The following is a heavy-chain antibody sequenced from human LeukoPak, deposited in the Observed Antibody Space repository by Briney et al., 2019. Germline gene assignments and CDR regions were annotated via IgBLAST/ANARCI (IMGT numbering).Heavy chain of an antibody. Sequence: GASLQISCKGSGCGFTSYWIGWVRQMPGKGLEWMGIIYPDDSNTSYSPSFLGQVTMSADKSLSTAYLQWSSLKASDTALYYCARYGVRQLVQGYFDYWGQGTLVTVSS. V-gene: IGHV5-51*01. CDR3: ARYGVRQLVQGYFDY. CDR2: IYPDDSNT. D-gene: IGHD6-13*01. CDR1: GCGFTSYW. J-gene: IGHJ4*02.